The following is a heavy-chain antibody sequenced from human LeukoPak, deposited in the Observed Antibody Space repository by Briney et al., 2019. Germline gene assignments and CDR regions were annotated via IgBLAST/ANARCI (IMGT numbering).Heavy chain of an antibody. CDR1: GFTFSSYS. Sequence: GGSLRLSCAASGFTFSSYSMNWVRQAPGKGLEWVAFIRYDGSNKYYADSVKGRFTISRDNSKNTLYLQMNSLRAEDTAVYYCAKDQEVAGYSYAVGAFDIWGQGTMVTVSS. CDR3: AKDQEVAGYSYAVGAFDI. V-gene: IGHV3-30*02. J-gene: IGHJ3*02. CDR2: IRYDGSNK. D-gene: IGHD5-18*01.